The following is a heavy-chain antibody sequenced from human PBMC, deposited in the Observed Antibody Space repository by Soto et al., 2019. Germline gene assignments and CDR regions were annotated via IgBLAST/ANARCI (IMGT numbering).Heavy chain of an antibody. V-gene: IGHV1-3*05. CDR2: INAGNGNT. CDR3: ARDPSYYGRDV. CDR1: GYTFTSYA. Sequence: QVPLVQSGAEEKKPGASVKVSCKASGYTFTSYAMHWLRQAPGQRLEWMGWINAGNGNTKYSQKFQGRVTITRDTSASTAYMELSSLRSEDTAVYYCARDPSYYGRDVWCQGTTVTVSS. J-gene: IGHJ6*02.